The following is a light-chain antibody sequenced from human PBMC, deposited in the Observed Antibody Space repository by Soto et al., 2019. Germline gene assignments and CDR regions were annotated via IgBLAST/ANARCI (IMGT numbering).Light chain of an antibody. V-gene: IGKV1-9*01. CDR2: GAS. CDR1: QGISDY. CDR3: QQFNAYPLT. J-gene: IGKJ4*01. Sequence: IQLTQSPSFLSASVGNRVTISYQASQGISDYLAWYQQKPGKAPKLLIYGASTLKSGVPSRFSGSASGTEFALTISSLQPEDFATYFCQQFNAYPLTFGGGTKLEIK.